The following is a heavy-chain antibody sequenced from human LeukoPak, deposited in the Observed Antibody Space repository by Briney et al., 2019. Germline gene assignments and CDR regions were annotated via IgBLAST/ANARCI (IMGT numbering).Heavy chain of an antibody. CDR3: ARDEVGATTDPFDI. J-gene: IGHJ3*02. CDR1: GFTLSSYS. V-gene: IGHV3-21*01. D-gene: IGHD1-26*01. Sequence: NPGGSLRLSCAASGFTLSSYSMNWVRQAPGKGLEWVSSISSSSAYIHYADSVKGRFTISRDNAKNSLYLQMNSLRAEDTAVYYCARDEVGATTDPFDIWGLGTMVTASS. CDR2: ISSSSAYI.